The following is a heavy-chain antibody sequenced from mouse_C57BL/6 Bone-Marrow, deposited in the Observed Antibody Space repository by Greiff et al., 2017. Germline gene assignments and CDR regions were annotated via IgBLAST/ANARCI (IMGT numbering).Heavy chain of an antibody. CDR3: ARQGYYFDY. J-gene: IGHJ2*01. CDR1: GFTFSDYG. Sequence: EVKLMEPGGGLVKPGGSLKLSCAASGFTFSDYGMHWVRQAPEKGLEWVAYISSGSSTIYYADTVKGRFTISRDNAKNTLFLQMTSLRSEDTAMYYCARQGYYFDYWGQGTTLTVSS. CDR2: ISSGSSTI. V-gene: IGHV5-17*01.